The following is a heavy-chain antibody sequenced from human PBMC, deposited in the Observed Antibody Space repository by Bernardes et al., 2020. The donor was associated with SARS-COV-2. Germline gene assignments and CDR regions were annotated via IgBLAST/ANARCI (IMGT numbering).Heavy chain of an antibody. CDR2: INPHSGGT. V-gene: IGHV1-2*02. D-gene: IGHD1-26*01. J-gene: IGHJ3*02. Sequence: ASVKVSCKASGYTLSDYYMHWVRQAPGKGLEWMGWINPHSGGTNYAQKFQGRVTVTRDTSISTAYMELSRLTSDDTAVYYCARDLDRLYSGSRTDAFDIWGQGTMVTVSS. CDR1: GYTLSDYY. CDR3: ARDLDRLYSGSRTDAFDI.